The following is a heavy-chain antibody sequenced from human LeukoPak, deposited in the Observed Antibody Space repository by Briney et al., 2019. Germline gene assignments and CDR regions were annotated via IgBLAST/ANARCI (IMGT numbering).Heavy chain of an antibody. J-gene: IGHJ4*02. CDR1: GYTFIDHY. D-gene: IGHD3-22*01. CDR3: ARAGHNSNSGGYDF. Sequence: ASVKVSCKPFGYTFIDHYLHWVRQAPGQGLESLGWIGPDTGDTNYPQKFQGRVTMTRDTSSSTAYMELNRLRSDDTAVYYCARAGHNSNSGGYDFWGLGTLVTVSS. V-gene: IGHV1-2*02. CDR2: IGPDTGDT.